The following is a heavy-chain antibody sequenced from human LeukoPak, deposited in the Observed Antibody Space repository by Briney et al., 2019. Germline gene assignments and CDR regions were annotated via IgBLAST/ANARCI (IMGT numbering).Heavy chain of an antibody. CDR3: ARKWGYSYGSHFTSYRNTNWFDP. Sequence: PSETLSLTCAVYGGSFSGYYWSWIRQPPGKGLEWIGEINHSGNTNYNPSLKSRVTISVDTSKNQFSLKLSSVTAADTAVYYCARKWGYSYGSHFTSYRNTNWFDPWGQGTPVTVSS. CDR2: INHSGNT. J-gene: IGHJ5*02. D-gene: IGHD5-18*01. CDR1: GGSFSGYY. V-gene: IGHV4-34*01.